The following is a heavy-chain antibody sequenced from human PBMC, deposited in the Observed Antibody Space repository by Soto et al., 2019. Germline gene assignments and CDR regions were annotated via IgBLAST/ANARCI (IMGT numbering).Heavy chain of an antibody. Sequence: GGSLRLSCAASGFTFSSYAMSWVRQAPGKGLERVSAISGSGGSTYYADSVKGRFTISRDNSKNTLYLQMNSLRAEDTAVYYCAKYVDTAMGGFEYYYYYYGMDVWGQGTTVTVSS. CDR1: GFTFSSYA. CDR2: ISGSGGST. CDR3: AKYVDTAMGGFEYYYYYYGMDV. D-gene: IGHD5-18*01. V-gene: IGHV3-23*01. J-gene: IGHJ6*02.